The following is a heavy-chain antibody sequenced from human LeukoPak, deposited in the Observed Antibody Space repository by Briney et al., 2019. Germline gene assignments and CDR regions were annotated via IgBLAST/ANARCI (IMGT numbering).Heavy chain of an antibody. V-gene: IGHV3-48*04. CDR3: AREGNTPFDY. CDR1: GFTFSSYG. CDR2: ISSSSSTI. D-gene: IGHD2-2*02. J-gene: IGHJ4*02. Sequence: GGSLRLSCAASGFTFSSYGMNWVRQAPGKGLEWVSYISSSSSTIYYADSVKGRFTISRDNAKNSLYLQMNSLRAEDTAAYYCAREGNTPFDYWGQGTLVTVSS.